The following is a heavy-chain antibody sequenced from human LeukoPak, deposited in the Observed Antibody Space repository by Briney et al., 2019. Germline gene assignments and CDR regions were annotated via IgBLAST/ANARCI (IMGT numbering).Heavy chain of an antibody. CDR1: GFTFSSYA. Sequence: TGGSLRLSCAASGFTFSSYAMHWVRQAPGKGQEWVAVISYDGSNKYYADSVKGRFTISRDNSKNTLYLQMNSLRAEDTAVYYCARDLVFGLDAFDIWGQGTMVTVSS. D-gene: IGHD2-21*01. CDR3: ARDLVFGLDAFDI. CDR2: ISYDGSNK. J-gene: IGHJ3*02. V-gene: IGHV3-30*04.